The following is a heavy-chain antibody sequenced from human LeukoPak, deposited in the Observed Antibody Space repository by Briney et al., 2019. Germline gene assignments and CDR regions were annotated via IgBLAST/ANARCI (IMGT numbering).Heavy chain of an antibody. CDR3: ARIYGSGSYSYYYMDV. CDR2: IYYSGST. J-gene: IGHJ6*03. Sequence: PSETLSLTCTVSGGSISSSIYYWGWIRQSPGKGLEWIGSIYYSGSTYYNPSLKSRVTISVDTSKNQFSLKLSSVTAADTAVYYCARIYGSGSYSYYYMDVWGKGTTVTVSS. V-gene: IGHV4-39*07. D-gene: IGHD3-10*01. CDR1: GGSISSSIYY.